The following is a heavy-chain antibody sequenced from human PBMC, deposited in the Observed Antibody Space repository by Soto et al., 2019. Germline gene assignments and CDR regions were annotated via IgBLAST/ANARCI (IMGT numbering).Heavy chain of an antibody. CDR3: AKADRDGGITVAGTHYGMDV. CDR2: IYYSGST. Sequence: SETLSLTCTVSGGSISSYYWSWIRQPPGKGLEWIGYIYYSGSTNYNPSLKSRVTISVDTSKNQFSLYLQMDSLRSEDTAVNYSAKADRDGGITVAGTHYGMDVWGQGTTVTVSS. V-gene: IGHV4-59*01. J-gene: IGHJ6*02. D-gene: IGHD6-19*01. CDR1: GGSISSYY.